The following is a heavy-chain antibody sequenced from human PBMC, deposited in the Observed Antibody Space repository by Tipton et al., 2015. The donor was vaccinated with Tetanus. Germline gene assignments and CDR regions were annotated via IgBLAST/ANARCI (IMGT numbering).Heavy chain of an antibody. D-gene: IGHD5-18*01. Sequence: LSLTCVASGFTFSSYTMNWVRQAPGKGLEWVSSISSSSSYIYYADSLKGRFTISRDNAKNSLYLQMNGLRAEDTAVYYCAKRGYSYNYGGFDPWGQGTLVTVSS. V-gene: IGHV3-21*01. CDR1: GFTFSSYT. J-gene: IGHJ5*02. CDR2: ISSSSSYI. CDR3: AKRGYSYNYGGFDP.